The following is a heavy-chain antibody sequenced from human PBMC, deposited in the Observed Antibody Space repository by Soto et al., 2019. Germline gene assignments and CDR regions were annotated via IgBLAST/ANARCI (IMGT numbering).Heavy chain of an antibody. CDR3: ASSSGSADDAFDI. Sequence: ASVKVSCKVSGYTLTELSMHWVRQAPGKGLEWMGCINPEDGETNYAQKFQGRVTMTTDTSTSTAYMELRSLRSDDTAVYYCASSSGSADDAFDIWGQGTMVTVSS. CDR2: INPEDGET. CDR1: GYTLTELS. D-gene: IGHD3-22*01. J-gene: IGHJ3*02. V-gene: IGHV1-24*01.